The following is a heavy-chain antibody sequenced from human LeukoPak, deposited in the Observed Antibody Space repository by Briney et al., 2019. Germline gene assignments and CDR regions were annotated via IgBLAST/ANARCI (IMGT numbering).Heavy chain of an antibody. J-gene: IGHJ4*02. CDR2: ISYDGSNK. Sequence: GGSLRLSCAASGFTFSSYAMHWVRQAPGKGLEWVAVISYDGSNKYYADSVKGRFSISRDNSKNTLYLQMNSLRAEDTAVYYCARDEGVDTEGAFDYWGQGTLVTVSS. V-gene: IGHV3-30*04. D-gene: IGHD5-18*01. CDR1: GFTFSSYA. CDR3: ARDEGVDTEGAFDY.